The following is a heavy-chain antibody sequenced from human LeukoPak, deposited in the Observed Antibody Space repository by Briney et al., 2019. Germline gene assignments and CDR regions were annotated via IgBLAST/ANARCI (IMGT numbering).Heavy chain of an antibody. D-gene: IGHD4-23*01. Sequence: SVKASCKASGGTFSSYAISWVRQAPGQGLEWMGRIIPILGIANYAQKFQGRVTITADKSTSTAYMELSSLRSEDTAVYYCARGPATVVTRWFDPWGQGTLVTVSS. V-gene: IGHV1-69*04. CDR3: ARGPATVVTRWFDP. CDR1: GGTFSSYA. J-gene: IGHJ5*02. CDR2: IIPILGIA.